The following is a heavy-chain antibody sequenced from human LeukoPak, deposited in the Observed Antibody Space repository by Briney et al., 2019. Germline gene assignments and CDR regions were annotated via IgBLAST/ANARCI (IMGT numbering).Heavy chain of an antibody. CDR1: GFTLSSYS. D-gene: IGHD3-10*01. Sequence: GGSLRLSCAASGFTLSSYSMNWVRQAPGKGLEWVSSISSSSSYIYYADSVKGRFTISRDNAKNSLYLQMNSLRAEDTAVYYCASRQTYGSGRKGWFDPWGQGTLDTVSS. V-gene: IGHV3-21*01. J-gene: IGHJ5*02. CDR2: ISSSSSYI. CDR3: ASRQTYGSGRKGWFDP.